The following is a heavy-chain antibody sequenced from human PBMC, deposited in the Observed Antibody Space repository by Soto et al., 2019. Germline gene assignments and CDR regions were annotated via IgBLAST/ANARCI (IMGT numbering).Heavy chain of an antibody. V-gene: IGHV1-69*06. CDR3: ARDLAWRYSWSYTGDV. CDR2: IIPIFGTA. CDR1: GGTFSSYA. J-gene: IGHJ6*02. D-gene: IGHD1-26*01. Sequence: QVQLVQSGAEVKKPGSSVKVSCKAAGGTFSSYAISRGRQAPGQGLEWMGGIIPIFGTANYAQKFQCRVTITADKSTSTAYMELSSLRSEDTAVYYCARDLAWRYSWSYTGDVWGQGTKVTVSS.